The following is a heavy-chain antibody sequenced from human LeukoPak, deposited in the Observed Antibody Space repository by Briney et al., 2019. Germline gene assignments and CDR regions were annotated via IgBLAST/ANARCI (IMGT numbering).Heavy chain of an antibody. J-gene: IGHJ2*01. D-gene: IGHD3-10*01. Sequence: GGSLRLSCAASGFTFSSHSMNWVRQAPGKGLEWVSSTSRSSSYIYYADSMKGRFIISRDNAKNSLYLQMNSLRAEDTAVYYCARENYYASGSYSYWYFDLWGRGTLVTVSS. CDR2: TSRSSSYI. CDR3: ARENYYASGSYSYWYFDL. V-gene: IGHV3-21*01. CDR1: GFTFSSHS.